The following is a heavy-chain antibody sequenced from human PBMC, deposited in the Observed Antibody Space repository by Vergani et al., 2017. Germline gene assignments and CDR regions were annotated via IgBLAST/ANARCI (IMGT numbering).Heavy chain of an antibody. CDR1: GGTFSSYT. V-gene: IGHV1-69*02. CDR3: ARLIGSGWYLADNDY. Sequence: QVQLVQSGAEVKKPGSSVKVSCKASGGTFSSYTISWVRQAPGQGLEWMGRIIPILGIANYAQKFQGRVTITADKSTSTAYMELSSLRSEDTAVYYCARLIGSGWYLADNDYWGQGTLVTVSS. D-gene: IGHD6-19*01. CDR2: IIPILGIA. J-gene: IGHJ4*02.